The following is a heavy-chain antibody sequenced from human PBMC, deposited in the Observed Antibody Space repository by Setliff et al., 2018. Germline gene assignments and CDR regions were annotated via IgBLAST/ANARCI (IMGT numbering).Heavy chain of an antibody. J-gene: IGHJ4*02. CDR1: GFTFSSYS. CDR3: ARHRTIIAVDGTLDY. CDR2: ISSSSSTI. Sequence: HPGGSLRLSCAASGFTFSSYSMNWVRQAPGKGLEWVSYISSSSSTIYYADSVKGRFTISRDNAKNSLYLQMNSLRAEDKAVYYCARHRTIIAVDGTLDYWGQGTLVTVSS. D-gene: IGHD6-19*01. V-gene: IGHV3-48*04.